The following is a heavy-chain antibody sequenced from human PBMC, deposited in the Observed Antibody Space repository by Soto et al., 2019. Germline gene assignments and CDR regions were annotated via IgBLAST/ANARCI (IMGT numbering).Heavy chain of an antibody. CDR1: GGSISSGDYY. CDR3: ARDNGVGP. CDR2: IYDSGST. D-gene: IGHD2-8*01. J-gene: IGHJ5*02. V-gene: IGHV4-30-4*01. Sequence: QVQLQESGPGLVKPSQTLSLTCTVSGGSISSGDYYWSWIRQPPGKGLEWIGYIYDSGSTYYNSSLKXRVNITLDTSKNQXXLKLTSVTAADTAVYYCARDNGVGPWGQGTLVTVSS.